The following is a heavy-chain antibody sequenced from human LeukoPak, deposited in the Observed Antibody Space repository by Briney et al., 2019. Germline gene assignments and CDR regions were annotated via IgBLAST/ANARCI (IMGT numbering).Heavy chain of an antibody. J-gene: IGHJ6*02. CDR3: AKVIEYSSSWYYYYYYYGMDV. Sequence: GGSLSLSCAASGFTFSSYAMSWARHAPGEGLEWVSAISGSGGSTSYADSVKGRFTTSRDNSTNTMYLQMNRPRAEDTAVYYCAKVIEYSSSWYYYYYYYGMDVWGQGTTVTVSS. CDR2: ISGSGGST. CDR1: GFTFSSYA. D-gene: IGHD6-13*01. V-gene: IGHV3-23*01.